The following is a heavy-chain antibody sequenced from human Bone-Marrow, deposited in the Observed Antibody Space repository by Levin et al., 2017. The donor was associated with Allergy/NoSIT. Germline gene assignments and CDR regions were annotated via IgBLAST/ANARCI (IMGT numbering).Heavy chain of an antibody. CDR2: ISHTGST. D-gene: IGHD3-16*01. CDR1: GGSIGSGGYS. CDR3: ARLGRDYIWGSYTPNYYFDY. V-gene: IGHV4-30-2*01. J-gene: IGHJ4*02. Sequence: SSETLSLTCAVSGGSIGSGGYSWSWIRQPPGKGLEWIGSISHTGSTYYKSSLKSRATISVDRSKIQFSLRLSSVTAAATAVYYSARLGRDYIWGSYTPNYYFDYWGQGTLIAVSS.